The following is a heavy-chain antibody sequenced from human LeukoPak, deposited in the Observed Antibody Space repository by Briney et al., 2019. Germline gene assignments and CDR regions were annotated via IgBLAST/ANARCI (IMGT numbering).Heavy chain of an antibody. D-gene: IGHD1-1*01. CDR1: GFPFSDSW. J-gene: IGHJ6*03. CDR3: AGGNAMEV. Sequence: AGGSLRLSGAVSGFPFSDSWMYWVRQAPGKGLEGVANIKKDGTGISYVDSVRGRFIISRDNARNSLYPQMDSLRVEDTAVYFCAGGNAMEVWGKGTAVTVSS. CDR2: IKKDGTGI. V-gene: IGHV3-7*03.